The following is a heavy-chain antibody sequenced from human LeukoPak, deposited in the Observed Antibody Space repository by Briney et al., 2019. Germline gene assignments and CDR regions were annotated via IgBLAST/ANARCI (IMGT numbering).Heavy chain of an antibody. J-gene: IGHJ5*02. V-gene: IGHV1-46*01. CDR3: ARGPGKRYFDRGWFDP. CDR2: INPSGGST. Sequence: ASVKVSCKASGYTFSSYYMHWVRQAPGQGLEWMGIINPSGGSTSYAQKFQGRVTMTTDTSTSTAYMELSSLRSEDTAVYYCARGPGKRYFDRGWFDPWGQGTLVTVSS. D-gene: IGHD3-9*01. CDR1: GYTFSSYY.